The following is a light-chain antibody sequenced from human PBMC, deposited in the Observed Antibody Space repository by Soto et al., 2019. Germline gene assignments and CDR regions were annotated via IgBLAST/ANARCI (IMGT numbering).Light chain of an antibody. J-gene: IGKJ3*01. V-gene: IGKV3-11*01. CDR3: QQRSNWPGT. CDR1: QSVSTY. CDR2: DAS. Sequence: EIVLTQSPATLSLSPGERAILSCRASQSVSTYLAWYQQKPGQAPRLLIYDASNRATGIPARFGGSGSGTDFTLTINSLEPEDFAVYYCQQRSNWPGTVGPGTQVDIK.